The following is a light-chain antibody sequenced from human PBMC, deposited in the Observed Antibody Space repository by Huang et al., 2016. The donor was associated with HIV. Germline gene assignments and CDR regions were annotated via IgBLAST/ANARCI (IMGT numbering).Light chain of an antibody. CDR3: QQRSNWPLFT. CDR1: QSVSSS. Sequence: EIVLTQSPATLSLSPGERATLSCKASQSVSSSLAWYQQKPGQAPRVLIYDTSNRATGIPARFSGSESGTDFTLTNSSLEPEDFAVYYCQQRSNWPLFTFGPGTKVDIK. J-gene: IGKJ3*01. CDR2: DTS. V-gene: IGKV3-11*01.